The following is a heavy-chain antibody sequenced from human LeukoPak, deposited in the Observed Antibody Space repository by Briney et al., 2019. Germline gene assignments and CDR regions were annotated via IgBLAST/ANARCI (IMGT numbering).Heavy chain of an antibody. Sequence: GGSLRLSCAASGFTFDDYAMHWVRQAPGKGLEWVSGISWNSGSIGYADSVKGRFTISRDNAKNSLYLQMNSLRAEDTALYYCARAPDLVAFDIWGQGTMVTVSS. D-gene: IGHD3-3*01. CDR1: GFTFDDYA. J-gene: IGHJ3*02. CDR2: ISWNSGSI. V-gene: IGHV3-9*01. CDR3: ARAPDLVAFDI.